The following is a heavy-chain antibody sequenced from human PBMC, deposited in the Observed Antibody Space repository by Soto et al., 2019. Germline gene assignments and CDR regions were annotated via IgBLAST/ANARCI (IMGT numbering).Heavy chain of an antibody. CDR2: ISSSGSTI. D-gene: IGHD6-19*01. CDR1: GFTFSSYE. Sequence: EVQLVESGGGLVQPGGSLRLSCAASGFTFSSYEMNWVRQAPGKGLEWVSYISSSGSTIYYADSVKGRFTISRDNAKNSLYMQMNRLRAEDPAVYYCARGQYSSGGGYFDYWGQETLVTVSS. CDR3: ARGQYSSGGGYFDY. V-gene: IGHV3-48*03. J-gene: IGHJ4*02.